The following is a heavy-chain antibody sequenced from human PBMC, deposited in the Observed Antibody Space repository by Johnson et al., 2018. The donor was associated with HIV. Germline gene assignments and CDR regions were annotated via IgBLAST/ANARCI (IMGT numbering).Heavy chain of an antibody. J-gene: IGHJ3*02. CDR2: ISSSGSSR. Sequence: QVQLVESGGGLVKPRGSLIVSCEASGLTFSDYYMSWIRQAPGKGLEWVSYISSSGSSRYYADSVKGRFTITRDNVKNSLYLQMNSLRAEDTAVYYCARSLGVGAFDIWGQGTMVTVSS. D-gene: IGHD3-10*01. CDR1: GLTFSDYY. V-gene: IGHV3-11*01. CDR3: ARSLGVGAFDI.